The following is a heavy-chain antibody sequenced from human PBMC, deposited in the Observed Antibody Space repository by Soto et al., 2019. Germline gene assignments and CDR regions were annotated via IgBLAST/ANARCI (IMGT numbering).Heavy chain of an antibody. D-gene: IGHD2-2*01. J-gene: IGHJ5*02. CDR3: ARIMNAPPQIIVVPAAESWFDP. CDR1: GGSISSSNW. CDR2: IYHSGST. V-gene: IGHV4-4*02. Sequence: SETLSLTCAVSGGSISSSNWWRWVRQPPGKGLEWIGEIYHSGSTNYDQSLKSRVTISVDKSKNQVSLKLSSVTAADTAVYYCARIMNAPPQIIVVPAAESWFDPWGQGTLVTVSS.